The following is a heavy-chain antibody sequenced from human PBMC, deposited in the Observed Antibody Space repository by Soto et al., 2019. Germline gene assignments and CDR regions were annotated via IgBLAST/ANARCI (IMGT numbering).Heavy chain of an antibody. D-gene: IGHD1-26*01. Sequence: SETLSLTCSVSGDSVSSDRYFWTWIRQPPGKGLEWIAYISYTGDTNYNPSLKSRVTISVDTSRNQFSLTLTSVTAAGTAVYFCARIVVGATLGLWGQGSLVTVSS. J-gene: IGHJ4*02. CDR3: ARIVVGATLGL. CDR1: GDSVSSDRYF. CDR2: ISYTGDT. V-gene: IGHV4-61*01.